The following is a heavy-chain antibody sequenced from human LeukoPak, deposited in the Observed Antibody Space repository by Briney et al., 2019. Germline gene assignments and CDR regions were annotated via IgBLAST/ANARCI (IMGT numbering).Heavy chain of an antibody. V-gene: IGHV4-59*01. CDR1: GGFISSYY. J-gene: IGHJ4*02. CDR3: ARQGSGYSPFDY. Sequence: PSETLSLTCSVSGGFISSYYWGWIRQPPGRGLEWIGYIYYSGSTNYNPSLKSRVTISVDTSKNQFSLELSSVTTADTAVYYCARQGSGYSPFDYWGQGTLVTVSS. D-gene: IGHD3-22*01. CDR2: IYYSGST.